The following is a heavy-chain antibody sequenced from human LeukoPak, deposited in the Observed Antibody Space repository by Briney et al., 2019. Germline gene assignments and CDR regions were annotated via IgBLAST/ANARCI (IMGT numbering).Heavy chain of an antibody. Sequence: ASVKVSCKASGGTFSSYAISWVRQAPGQGLEWMGWINTNTGNPTYAQGFTGRFVFSLDTSVSTAYLQISSLKAEDTAVYYCARDPNCSGGSCYVWFDPWGQGALVTVSS. D-gene: IGHD2-15*01. CDR1: GGTFSSYA. J-gene: IGHJ5*02. CDR2: INTNTGNP. V-gene: IGHV7-4-1*02. CDR3: ARDPNCSGGSCYVWFDP.